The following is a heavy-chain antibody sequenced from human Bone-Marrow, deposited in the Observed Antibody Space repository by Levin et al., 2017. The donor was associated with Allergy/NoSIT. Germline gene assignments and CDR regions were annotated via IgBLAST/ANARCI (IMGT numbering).Heavy chain of an antibody. CDR1: GYNFASYD. J-gene: IGHJ4*02. D-gene: IGHD3-9*01. V-gene: IGHV1-8*01. Sequence: KSGGSLRLSCTTSGYNFASYDITWVRQATGQGLEFMGWIKPDTGDIGLAQQFQGRVTMTINTSARTAYLEVTSLRSEDTAVYYCARVNSGGRSYDWSSNHWGQGTLVTVSS. CDR3: ARVNSGGRSYDWSSNH. CDR2: IKPDTGDI.